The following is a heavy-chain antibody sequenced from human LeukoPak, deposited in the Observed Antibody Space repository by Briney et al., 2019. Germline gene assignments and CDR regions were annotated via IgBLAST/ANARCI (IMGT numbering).Heavy chain of an antibody. Sequence: SGGSLRLSCAASGFTFSTYGMHWVRKAPGKGLEWVAVIRYDGSNKYYADSVKARFTISRDNSKNTLYLQMNSLRAEDTAVYYCARDPTPAIGYCSSTSCPKEDYFDYWGQGTLVTVSS. J-gene: IGHJ4*02. CDR2: IRYDGSNK. CDR1: GFTFSTYG. CDR3: ARDPTPAIGYCSSTSCPKEDYFDY. V-gene: IGHV3-30*02. D-gene: IGHD2-2*03.